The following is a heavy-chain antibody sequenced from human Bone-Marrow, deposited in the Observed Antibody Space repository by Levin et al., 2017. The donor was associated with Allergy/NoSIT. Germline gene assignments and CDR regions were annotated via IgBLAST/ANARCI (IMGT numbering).Heavy chain of an antibody. D-gene: IGHD1-1*01. V-gene: IGHV3-7*04. Sequence: GESLKISCAASGFTFSSYWMSWVRQAPGKGLEWVANIKQDGSEKYYVDSVKGRFTISRDNAKNSLYLQMNSLRAEDTAVYYCARDSRGNDRTFDYWGQGTLVTVSS. J-gene: IGHJ4*02. CDR2: IKQDGSEK. CDR1: GFTFSSYW. CDR3: ARDSRGNDRTFDY.